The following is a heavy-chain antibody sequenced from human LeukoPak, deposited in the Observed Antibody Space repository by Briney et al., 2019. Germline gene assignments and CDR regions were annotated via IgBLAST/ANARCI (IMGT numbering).Heavy chain of an antibody. CDR3: ARDPTPLRGTSDNWFDP. D-gene: IGHD2-2*01. Sequence: ASVKVSCQASGYTFNSYGISWVRQAPGQGLEWMGWISAYNGDTNYAQKLQGRVTMTTDTSTSTAYMELRSLRSDDTAVYYCARDPTPLRGTSDNWFDPWGQGTLVTVSS. J-gene: IGHJ5*02. CDR2: ISAYNGDT. V-gene: IGHV1-18*01. CDR1: GYTFNSYG.